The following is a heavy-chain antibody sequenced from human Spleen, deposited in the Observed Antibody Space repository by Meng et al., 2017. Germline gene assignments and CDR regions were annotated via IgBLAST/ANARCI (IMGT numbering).Heavy chain of an antibody. CDR3: ARGPTTMAQDFDY. V-gene: IGHV4-4*02. J-gene: IGHJ4*02. Sequence: GSLRLSCPVPGGPISSSNWWSWVRQPPGKGLEWIGEIYHSVRTNYNPSLKSRVTISVDTSQNNLSLKLSSVTAADSAVYYCARGPTTMAQDFDYWGQGTLVTVSS. CDR1: GGPISSSNW. D-gene: IGHD4-11*01. CDR2: IYHSVRT.